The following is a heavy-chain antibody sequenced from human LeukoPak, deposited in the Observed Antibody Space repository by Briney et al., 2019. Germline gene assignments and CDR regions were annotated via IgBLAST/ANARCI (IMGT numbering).Heavy chain of an antibody. V-gene: IGHV1-69*04. J-gene: IGHJ4*02. D-gene: IGHD5-12*01. Sequence: ASVKVFCKASGGTFSSYAISWVRQAPGQGLEWMGRIIPILGIANYAQKFQGRVTITADKSTSTAYMELSSLRSEDTAVYYCARGGDSGYAPGSFDYWGQGTLVTVSS. CDR1: GGTFSSYA. CDR3: ARGGDSGYAPGSFDY. CDR2: IIPILGIA.